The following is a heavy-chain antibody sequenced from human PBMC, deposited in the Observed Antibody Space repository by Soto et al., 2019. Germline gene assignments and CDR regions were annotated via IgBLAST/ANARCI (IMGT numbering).Heavy chain of an antibody. J-gene: IGHJ3*02. CDR3: ARKRGTLGGSSWYQGFAFDI. CDR1: GGSISSGDYY. Sequence: PSETLSLTCTVSGGSISSGDYYWSWIRQPPGKGLEWIGYIYYSGSTYYNPSLKSRVTISVDTSKNQFSLKLSSVTAADTAVYYCARKRGTLGGSSWYQGFAFDIWGQGTMVTVSS. CDR2: IYYSGST. V-gene: IGHV4-30-4*02. D-gene: IGHD6-13*01.